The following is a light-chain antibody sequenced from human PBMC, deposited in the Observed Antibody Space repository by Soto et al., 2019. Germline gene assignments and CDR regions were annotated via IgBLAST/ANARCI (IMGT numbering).Light chain of an antibody. CDR3: QHFGNSLWT. CDR2: GAS. J-gene: IGKJ1*01. V-gene: IGKV3-20*01. Sequence: IVLTQSPGTLSLYQGERATLSCRASQSVASRNLAWYQQKSGQAPRLLIYGASSRAIHTPDRFSGSGSGTDFTLTISGLEPEDFAVYYCQHFGNSLWTFGQGTKVDIK. CDR1: QSVASRN.